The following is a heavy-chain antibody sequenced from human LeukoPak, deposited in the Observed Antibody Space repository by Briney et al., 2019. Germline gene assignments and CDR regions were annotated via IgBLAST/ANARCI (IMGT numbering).Heavy chain of an antibody. CDR1: ALTFSDYS. CDR2: ISSNGSTI. CDR3: AKDLPPELMVRGVISTFDY. V-gene: IGHV3-48*01. D-gene: IGHD3-10*01. Sequence: GGSLRLSCAASALTFSDYSMNWVRQAPGKGLEWISYISSNGSTIYYAASVKGRFTISRDNSKNTLYLQMNSLRAEDTAVYYCAKDLPPELMVRGVISTFDYWGQGTLVTVSS. J-gene: IGHJ4*02.